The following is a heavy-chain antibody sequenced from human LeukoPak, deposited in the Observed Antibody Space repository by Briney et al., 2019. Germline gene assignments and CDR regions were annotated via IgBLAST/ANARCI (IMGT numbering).Heavy chain of an antibody. Sequence: PGRSLRLSCAASGFTFSSYAMHWVRQAPGKGLEWVAVISYDGSNKYYADSVKGRFTISRDNSKNTLYLQMNSLRAEDTAVYYCAKDASGSEIDYWGQGTLVTVSS. D-gene: IGHD1-26*01. CDR3: AKDASGSEIDY. CDR2: ISYDGSNK. V-gene: IGHV3-30*04. CDR1: GFTFSSYA. J-gene: IGHJ4*02.